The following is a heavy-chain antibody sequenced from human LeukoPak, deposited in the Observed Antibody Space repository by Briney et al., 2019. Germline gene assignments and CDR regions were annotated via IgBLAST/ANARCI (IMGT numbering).Heavy chain of an antibody. CDR3: ARGCDRYNWNCFDY. CDR2: IYYSGST. D-gene: IGHD1-7*01. Sequence: SETLSLTCTVSGGSISSYYWSWIRQPPGKGLEWIGYIYYSGSTNYNPSLKSRVTISVDTSKNQFSLKLSSVTAADTAVYYCARGCDRYNWNCFDYWGQGTMVTVSS. CDR1: GGSISSYY. J-gene: IGHJ4*03. V-gene: IGHV4-59*01.